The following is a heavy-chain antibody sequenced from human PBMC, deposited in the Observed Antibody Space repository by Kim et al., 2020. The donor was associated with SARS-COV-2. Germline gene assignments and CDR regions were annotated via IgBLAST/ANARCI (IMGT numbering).Heavy chain of an antibody. CDR3: AQIEGLWFGELGPGY. V-gene: IGHV4-34*01. Sequence: SETLSLTCAVYGGSFSGYYWSWIRQSPGKGLEWIGEINHSGSTNYNPSLKSRVTISVDTSKNQFSLKLSSVNAADTAVYYCAQIEGLWFGELGPGYWGQGTLVTVSS. CDR2: INHSGST. CDR1: GGSFSGYY. J-gene: IGHJ4*02. D-gene: IGHD3-10*01.